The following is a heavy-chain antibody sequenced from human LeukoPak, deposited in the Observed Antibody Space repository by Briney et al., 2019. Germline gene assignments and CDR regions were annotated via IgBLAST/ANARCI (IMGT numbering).Heavy chain of an antibody. CDR2: MNADGSTT. CDR1: GFTFSTYW. V-gene: IGHV3-74*01. CDR3: GRENHGSVDY. J-gene: IGHJ4*02. Sequence: SGGSLRLSCAPSGFTFSTYWMIWVRQAPGKGLEYVSHMNADGSTTNYADSVKGRFTISRDNAKNTLYLQMDSLRAEYTAVYYCGRENHGSVDYWGQGSLVTVSS. D-gene: IGHD3-10*01.